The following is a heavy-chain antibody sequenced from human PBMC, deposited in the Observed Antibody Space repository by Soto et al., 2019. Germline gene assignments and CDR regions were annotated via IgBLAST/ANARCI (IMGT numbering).Heavy chain of an antibody. D-gene: IGHD3-9*01. CDR3: PRRVLTGYPDYYYYMDV. V-gene: IGHV5-51*01. CDR1: GYRFTIYW. J-gene: IGHJ6*03. Sequence: GESLKISCTGSGYRFTIYWIGWVRQMTGKGLEWMGIIYPGDSDTRYSPSFQGQVTISADKSISTAYLQWSSLRARDTAMYYCPRRVLTGYPDYYYYMDVWGKGTTVTVSS. CDR2: IYPGDSDT.